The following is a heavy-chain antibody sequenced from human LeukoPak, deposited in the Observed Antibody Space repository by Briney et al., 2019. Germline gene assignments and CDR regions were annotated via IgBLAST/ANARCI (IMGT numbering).Heavy chain of an antibody. CDR3: AREGLDTAMVFNWFDP. V-gene: IGHV1-2*02. D-gene: IGHD5-18*01. J-gene: IGHJ5*02. CDR2: INPNSGGT. CDR1: GYTFTGYY. Sequence: ASVKVSCKASGYTFTGYYIHWVRQAPGQGLEWMGWINPNSGGTNYAQKFQGRVTMTRDTSISTAYMELSRLRSDVTAVYYCAREGLDTAMVFNWFDPWGQGTLVTVSS.